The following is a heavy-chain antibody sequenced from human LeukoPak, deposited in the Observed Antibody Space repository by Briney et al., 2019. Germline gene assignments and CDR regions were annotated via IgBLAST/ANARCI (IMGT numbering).Heavy chain of an antibody. CDR2: ITAGGSFK. D-gene: IGHD3-9*01. CDR3: ARNYDVLTGYPYYFDH. Sequence: GGSLRLSCAASGFTFCNCTMNWVRLAPGKGLDWVSSITAGGSFKYYADSVEGRFTISRDNAKNSLYLQMSSLTPEDTAVYYCARNYDVLTGYPYYFDHWGQGILVTVSS. J-gene: IGHJ4*02. V-gene: IGHV3-21*01. CDR1: GFTFCNCT.